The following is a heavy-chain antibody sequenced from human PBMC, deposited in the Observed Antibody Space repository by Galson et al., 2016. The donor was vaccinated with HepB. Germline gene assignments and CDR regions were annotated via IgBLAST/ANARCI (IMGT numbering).Heavy chain of an antibody. CDR3: ARLKTGVSGDWLDV. J-gene: IGHJ6*02. V-gene: IGHV3-7*01. CDR1: GFTFGRWW. CDR2: INGDGRVS. D-gene: IGHD7-27*01. Sequence: SLRLSCAASGFTFGRWWMNWVRQSPGKGLEWVANINGDGRVSYYLDSVRGRFTISRDNAKNSLYLQMDSLRVEDTAVYYCARLKTGVSGDWLDVWGLGTTVTVSS.